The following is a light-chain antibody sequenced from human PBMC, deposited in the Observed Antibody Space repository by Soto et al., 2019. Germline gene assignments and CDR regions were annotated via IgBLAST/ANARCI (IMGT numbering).Light chain of an antibody. V-gene: IGKV3-11*01. CDR3: QQRIT. CDR1: QSLSSSF. J-gene: IGKJ5*01. CDR2: DAS. Sequence: EIVLTQSPGTLSLSPGERATLSCRASQSLSSSFLAWYQQKPGQAPRLLIYDASNRATGIPARFSGSGSGTDLTLTISSLEPEDFAVYYCQQRITFGQGTRREIK.